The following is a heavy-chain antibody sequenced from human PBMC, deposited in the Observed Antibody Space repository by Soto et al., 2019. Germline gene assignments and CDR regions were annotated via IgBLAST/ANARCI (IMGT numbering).Heavy chain of an antibody. V-gene: IGHV3-23*01. CDR1: GFTFSSYA. CDR3: ARGPRGLYHHDY. J-gene: IGHJ4*02. D-gene: IGHD2-2*01. CDR2: ISVGGSST. Sequence: GGSLRLSCAASGFTFSSYAMSWVRQAAGKGLVWVSRISVGGSSTYYADSVKGRFTISRDNAKNTLYLQMNSLRVDDTAVYYCARGPRGLYHHDYWGQGALVTVSS.